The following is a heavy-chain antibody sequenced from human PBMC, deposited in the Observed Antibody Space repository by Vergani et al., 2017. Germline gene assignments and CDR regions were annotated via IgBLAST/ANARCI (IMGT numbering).Heavy chain of an antibody. D-gene: IGHD2-15*01. V-gene: IGHV3-30-3*01. CDR2: ISYDGSNK. CDR1: GFTFSSYA. Sequence: QVQLVESGGGVVQPGRSLRLSCAASGFTFSSYAMHWVRQAPGNGLEWVAVISYDGSNKYYADSVKGRFTISRDNSKNTLYLQMNSLRAEDTAVYYCARAEVVVVVAAKTLVDYWGQGTLVTVSS. CDR3: ARAEVVVVVAAKTLVDY. J-gene: IGHJ4*02.